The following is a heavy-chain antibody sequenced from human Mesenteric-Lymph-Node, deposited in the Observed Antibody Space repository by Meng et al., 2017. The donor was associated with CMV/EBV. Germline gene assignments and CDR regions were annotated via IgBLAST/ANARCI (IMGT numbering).Heavy chain of an antibody. CDR3: ARSAYYDFWSGQKQDYFDY. CDR2: MTPNTGDT. J-gene: IGHJ4*02. Sequence: ASVKVSCKASGYTFTTYDINWVRQAAGQGPEWMGWMTPNTGDTGYAQKFQGRVTMTRDTSVNTAYMELSSLRSEDTAVYYCARSAYYDFWSGQKQDYFDYWGQGTLVTVSS. D-gene: IGHD3-3*01. CDR1: GYTFTTYD. V-gene: IGHV1-8*01.